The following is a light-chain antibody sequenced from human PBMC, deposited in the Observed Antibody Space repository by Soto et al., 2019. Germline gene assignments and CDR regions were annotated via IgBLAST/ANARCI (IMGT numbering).Light chain of an antibody. CDR1: QGVSSSH. V-gene: IGKV3-20*01. Sequence: EIVLTQSPGTLSLSPGEGATLSCRASQGVSSSHLAWYQQTPGHAPRLLIYGASNRATGIPDSFSASVSGTDFTLTISRLEPEYFAVYYCQHYGNSPPLYAFGPGTKLEIK. J-gene: IGKJ2*01. CDR2: GAS. CDR3: QHYGNSPPLYA.